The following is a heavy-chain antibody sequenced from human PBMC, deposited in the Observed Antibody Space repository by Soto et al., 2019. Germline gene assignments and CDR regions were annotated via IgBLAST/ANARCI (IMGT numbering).Heavy chain of an antibody. D-gene: IGHD2-21*02. V-gene: IGHV1-3*05. CDR3: ARGIVVVTALDY. Sequence: QVQLVQSGAEEKKPGASVKVSCKASGYTFTSYAMHWVRQAPGQRLEWMGWINAGNGNTKYSQKFQGRVTITRDTSASPAYMELSSLRSGDPAVYYCARGIVVVTALDYWGQGTLVTVSS. J-gene: IGHJ4*02. CDR2: INAGNGNT. CDR1: GYTFTSYA.